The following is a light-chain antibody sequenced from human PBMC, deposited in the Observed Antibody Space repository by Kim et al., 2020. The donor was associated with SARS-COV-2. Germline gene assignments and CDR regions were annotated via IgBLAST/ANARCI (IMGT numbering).Light chain of an antibody. CDR1: RSNIGSNT. Sequence: GERVPISCSGSRSNIGSNTVNWYQLLPGTGPKLLIYSNDARPSGVPDRLSGSKSGTSASLAISGLQSDDEADYYCAAWDDSLNGVAFGGGTQLTVL. CDR2: SND. CDR3: AAWDDSLNGVA. V-gene: IGLV1-44*01. J-gene: IGLJ2*01.